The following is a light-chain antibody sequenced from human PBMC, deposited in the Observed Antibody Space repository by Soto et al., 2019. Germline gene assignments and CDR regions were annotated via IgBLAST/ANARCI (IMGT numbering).Light chain of an antibody. V-gene: IGKV3-11*01. Sequence: EIVLTQSPATLSLSPGERATLSCRASQRVSSYLAWYQQKPGQAPRLLIYESSNRATGIPARVSGSGCGTDFTLTISSLEPEDFAIYYCQKRSTWPGTLGQWNKLEIK. J-gene: IGKJ2*01. CDR2: ESS. CDR1: QRVSSY. CDR3: QKRSTWPGT.